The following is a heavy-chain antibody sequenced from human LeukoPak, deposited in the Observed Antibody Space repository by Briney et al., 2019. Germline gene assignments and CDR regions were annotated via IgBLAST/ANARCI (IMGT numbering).Heavy chain of an antibody. CDR1: GGSFSDYY. CDR3: ARGRQDVNMILVVMAGVSYYLDV. V-gene: IGHV4-34*01. D-gene: IGHD3-22*01. J-gene: IGHJ6*03. Sequence: SETLSLTCAVYGGSFSDYYWAWIRQTPGKGLEWIGEMSPSGSSNYNPSLKSRVTISVDTSKNQFPLKLRSVTAADTAVYYCARGRQDVNMILVVMAGVSYYLDVWSKGTTVTVS. CDR2: MSPSGSS.